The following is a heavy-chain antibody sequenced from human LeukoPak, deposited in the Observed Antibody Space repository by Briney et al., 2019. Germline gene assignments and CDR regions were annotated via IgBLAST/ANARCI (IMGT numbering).Heavy chain of an antibody. J-gene: IGHJ4*02. CDR3: ARAYNWNALDY. Sequence: SETLSLTCSVSGGSFSSGSYCWSCIRQPPGKGLEWIVCIYYTGSTNYNPSLKSRVTISVDTSKNQFSLNLSSVTAADTAVYYCARAYNWNALDYWGQGSQVTVSP. D-gene: IGHD1-1*01. CDR1: GGSFSSGSYC. CDR2: IYYTGST. V-gene: IGHV4-61*01.